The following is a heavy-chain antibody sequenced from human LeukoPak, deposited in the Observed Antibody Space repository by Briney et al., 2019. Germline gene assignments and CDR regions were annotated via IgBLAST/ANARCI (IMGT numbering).Heavy chain of an antibody. D-gene: IGHD3-22*01. J-gene: IGHJ4*02. CDR1: GFTVSSNY. CDR3: ASLSYYYDSSGYFY. CDR2: IYSGGST. Sequence: PGGSLRLSCAASGFTVSSNYMSWVRQAPVKGLEWVSVIYSGGSTYYADSVKGRFTISRHNSKNTLYLQMNSLRAEDTAVYYCASLSYYYDSSGYFYWGQGTLVTVSS. V-gene: IGHV3-53*04.